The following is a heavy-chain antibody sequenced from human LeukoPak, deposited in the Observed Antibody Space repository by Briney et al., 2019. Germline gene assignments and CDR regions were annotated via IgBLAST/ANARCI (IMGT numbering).Heavy chain of an antibody. CDR1: GFTLSSYG. CDR2: IWYDGRNK. Sequence: GGSLRLSCAASGFTLSSYGMHWVCQAPGKGLEWVAVIWYDGRNKFYADSLKGRFTISRDNSKNTLYLQMNSLRAEDTAVYYCTRVNRGDAFLIWRQETLVTVSS. J-gene: IGHJ3*02. V-gene: IGHV3-33*01. D-gene: IGHD3-16*02. CDR3: TRVNRGDAFLI.